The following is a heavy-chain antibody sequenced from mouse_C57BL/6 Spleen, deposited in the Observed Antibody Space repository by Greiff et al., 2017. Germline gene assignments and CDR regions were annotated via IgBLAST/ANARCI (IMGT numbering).Heavy chain of an antibody. CDR1: GFTFSDYY. CDR3: AREGGYYGSSPYAMDY. J-gene: IGHJ4*01. D-gene: IGHD1-1*01. Sequence: EVKVVESEGGLVQPGSSMKLSCTASGFTFSDYYMAWVRQVPEKGLEWVANINYDGSSTYYLDSLKSRFIISRDNAKNILYLQMSSLKSEDTATYYCAREGGYYGSSPYAMDYWGKGTSVTVSS. CDR2: INYDGSST. V-gene: IGHV5-16*01.